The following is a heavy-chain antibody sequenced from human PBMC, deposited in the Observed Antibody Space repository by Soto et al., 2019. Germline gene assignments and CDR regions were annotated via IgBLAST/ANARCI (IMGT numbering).Heavy chain of an antibody. CDR2: IYYSGST. CDR3: ARVPDR. Sequence: SETLSLTCTVSGGSISRYYWSWIRQPPGKGLEKIGYIYYSGSTNYNPSLKSRVTISVDRSKNQFSLKLSSVTAADTAVYYCARVPDRWGQGTLVTVSS. J-gene: IGHJ5*02. D-gene: IGHD2-2*01. V-gene: IGHV4-59*12. CDR1: GGSISRYY.